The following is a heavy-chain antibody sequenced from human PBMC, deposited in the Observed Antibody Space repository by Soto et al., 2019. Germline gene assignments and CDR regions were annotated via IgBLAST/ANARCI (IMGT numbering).Heavy chain of an antibody. J-gene: IGHJ4*02. CDR3: ARDAREYSSSSSDY. Sequence: SETLSLTCTVSGGSISSYYWSWIRQPPGKGLEWIGYIYYSGSTNYNPSLKSRVTISVDTSKNQFSLKLSSVTAADTAVYYCARDAREYSSSSSDYWGQGSLVTVSS. V-gene: IGHV4-59*12. CDR2: IYYSGST. CDR1: GGSISSYY. D-gene: IGHD6-6*01.